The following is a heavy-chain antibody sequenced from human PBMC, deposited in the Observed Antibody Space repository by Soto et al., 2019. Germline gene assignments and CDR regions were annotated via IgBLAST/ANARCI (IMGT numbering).Heavy chain of an antibody. J-gene: IGHJ3*01. Sequence: SENRSLTYAVSGGSITRGDYSWSWIRQPPGKGLEWIGYINHSGNTYYNPSLKSRVTMSVDRSKNQFSLKLTSVTAADTAVYYCARAGYCSGGSCYSDAFDVWGQGTMVT. CDR3: ARAGYCSGGSCYSDAFDV. V-gene: IGHV4-30-2*01. CDR2: INHSGNT. D-gene: IGHD2-15*01. CDR1: GGSITRGDYS.